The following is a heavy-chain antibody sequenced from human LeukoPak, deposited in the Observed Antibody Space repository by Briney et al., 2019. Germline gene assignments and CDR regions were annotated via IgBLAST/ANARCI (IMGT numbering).Heavy chain of an antibody. CDR2: INTNTGNP. Sequence: ASVKVSCKASGYTFTGYYMHWVRQAPGQGLEWMGWINTNTGNPTYAQGFTGRFVFSLDTSVSTAYLQISSLKAEDTAVYYCARRSSTVTTLGSLWGQGTLVTVSS. V-gene: IGHV7-4-1*02. CDR3: ARRSSTVTTLGSL. CDR1: GYTFTGYY. J-gene: IGHJ4*02. D-gene: IGHD4-17*01.